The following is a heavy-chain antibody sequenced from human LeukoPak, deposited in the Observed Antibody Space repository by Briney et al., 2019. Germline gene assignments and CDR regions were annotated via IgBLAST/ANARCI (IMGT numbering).Heavy chain of an antibody. Sequence: GGSLRLSCAASGFTFSSYWMHWVRQAPGKGLEWVAYISSGSSTIFYSDSVKGRFTTSRDNAKNSLYLQMNSLRAEDTAVYYCASSNRSWYSYWGQGSLVTVSS. D-gene: IGHD6-13*01. CDR3: ASSNRSWYSY. J-gene: IGHJ4*02. CDR2: ISSGSSTI. CDR1: GFTFSSYW. V-gene: IGHV3-48*04.